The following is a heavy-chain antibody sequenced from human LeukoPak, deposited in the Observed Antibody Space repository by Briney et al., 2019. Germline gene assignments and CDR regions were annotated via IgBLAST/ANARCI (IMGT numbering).Heavy chain of an antibody. D-gene: IGHD3-22*01. J-gene: IGHJ4*02. Sequence: SETLSLTCTVSGYSISNGYYWGWIRQPPGKGLEFIGSVYHGGNTYYKASLKSRVTISLDTSKNQFSLRLSSVTAADTAVYYCARHASSAYDYFDYWGQGTLVTVSS. CDR3: ARHASSAYDYFDY. V-gene: IGHV4-38-2*02. CDR2: VYHGGNT. CDR1: GYSISNGYY.